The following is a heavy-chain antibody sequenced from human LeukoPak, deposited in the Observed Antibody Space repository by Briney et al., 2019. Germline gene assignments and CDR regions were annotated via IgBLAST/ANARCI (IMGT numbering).Heavy chain of an antibody. CDR3: ARSDWLDS. Sequence: GGSLRLSCAASGFTFSSYAMSWVRQAPGKGLEWVSVISGSGGNTYYADSVKGRFTISRDNSKNTLYLQMDSLRAEDTAVYYCARSDWLDSWGQGTLVIVSS. J-gene: IGHJ5*01. CDR1: GFTFSSYA. V-gene: IGHV3-23*01. CDR2: ISGSGGNT.